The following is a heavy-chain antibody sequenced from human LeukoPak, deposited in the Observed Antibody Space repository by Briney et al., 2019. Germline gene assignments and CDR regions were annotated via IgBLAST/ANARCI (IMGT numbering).Heavy chain of an antibody. CDR2: ISAYNGNT. CDR3: ARVDYYDSSGYYSY. J-gene: IGHJ4*02. CDR1: GYNFITYG. Sequence: ASVKVSCKASGYNFITYGIVWVRQAPGQGLERMGWISAYNGNTDYAQKLQGRVSMTTDTSTSTVYMELKSLRSDDTAVYYCARVDYYDSSGYYSYWGQGTLITVSS. V-gene: IGHV1-18*01. D-gene: IGHD3-22*01.